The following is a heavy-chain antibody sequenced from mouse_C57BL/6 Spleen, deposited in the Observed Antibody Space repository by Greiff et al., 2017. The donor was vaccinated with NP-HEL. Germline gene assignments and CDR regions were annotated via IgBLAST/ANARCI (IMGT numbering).Heavy chain of an antibody. CDR3: ARYYGSSYENAMDY. CDR1: GYTFTSYW. Sequence: QVQLQQPGAELVMPGASVKLSCKASGYTFTSYWMHWVKQRPGQGLEWIGEIDPSASYTNYNQKFKGKSTLTVDKSSSTAYMQLSSLTSEDSAVYYCARYYGSSYENAMDYWGQGTSVTVSS. CDR2: IDPSASYT. J-gene: IGHJ4*01. V-gene: IGHV1-69*01. D-gene: IGHD1-1*01.